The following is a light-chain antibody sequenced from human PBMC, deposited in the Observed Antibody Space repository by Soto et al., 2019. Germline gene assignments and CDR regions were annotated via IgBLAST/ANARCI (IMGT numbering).Light chain of an antibody. CDR3: ATWDYSLTGEV. J-gene: IGLJ2*01. CDR2: DNN. V-gene: IGLV1-51*01. CDR1: SSNIGSNY. Sequence: QSVLTQPPSVSAAPGQKVTISCSGSSSNIGSNYVSWYQQLPGTAPKLLIYDNNKRPSGIPDRFSGSKSGTSGTLDITGLQTGDEADYYCATWDYSLTGEVFGGGTKLTVL.